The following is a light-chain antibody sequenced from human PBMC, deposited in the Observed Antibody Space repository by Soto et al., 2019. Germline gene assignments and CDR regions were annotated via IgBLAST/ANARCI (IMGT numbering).Light chain of an antibody. Sequence: QYVLTQPASVSGSPGQSITISCTGTSSDIGAFTSVSWYQQHPGKAPKLIIYDIIHRPSGVSDRFSGSKSVNTASLTVSGLQPEDEANYYCSSYSRTTTLVVFGGGTKLTVL. J-gene: IGLJ2*01. CDR1: SSDIGAFTS. CDR3: SSYSRTTTLVV. V-gene: IGLV2-14*03. CDR2: DII.